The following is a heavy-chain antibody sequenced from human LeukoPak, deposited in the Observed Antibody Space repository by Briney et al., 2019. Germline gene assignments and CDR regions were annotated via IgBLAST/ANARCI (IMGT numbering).Heavy chain of an antibody. V-gene: IGHV3-23*01. CDR2: ISGSGGST. CDR3: AQRPDSSGYYDY. J-gene: IGHJ4*02. D-gene: IGHD3-22*01. CDR1: GFTFSSYA. Sequence: PGGSLRLSCAASGFTFSSYAMSWVSQARGKGLEWVSAISGSGGSTYYADSVKGRFTISSDNSKNTLYLQMNSLRAEDTAVYYCAQRPDSSGYYDYWGQGTLVTVSS.